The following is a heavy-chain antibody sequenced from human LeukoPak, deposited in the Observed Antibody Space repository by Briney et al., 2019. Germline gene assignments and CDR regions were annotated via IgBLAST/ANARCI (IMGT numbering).Heavy chain of an antibody. J-gene: IGHJ5*02. V-gene: IGHV4-38-2*02. CDR3: ARADSSGWYFSGWFDP. D-gene: IGHD6-19*01. Sequence: PSETLSLTCTVSAYSISSGYYWGWIRQPPGKGLEWLGSIYYSGTTFYNPSLKSRVTFSIDTSSNQFSLTLTSVTAADTAVYYCARADSSGWYFSGWFDPWGQGTLVTVSS. CDR1: AYSISSGYY. CDR2: IYYSGTT.